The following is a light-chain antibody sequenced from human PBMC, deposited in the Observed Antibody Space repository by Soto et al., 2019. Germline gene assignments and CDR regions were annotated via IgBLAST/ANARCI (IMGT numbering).Light chain of an antibody. CDR3: QQYENVPT. J-gene: IGKJ2*01. Sequence: DIQLTQSPSSLSASIGDSVTITCQASQDISRFLNWYQRGPGKAPKLLITDASTLQTGVPPRFRGSGAGTDFSFTISRLQPEDFGEYYCQQYENVPTFGQGTKVEIK. CDR1: QDISRF. V-gene: IGKV1-33*01. CDR2: DAS.